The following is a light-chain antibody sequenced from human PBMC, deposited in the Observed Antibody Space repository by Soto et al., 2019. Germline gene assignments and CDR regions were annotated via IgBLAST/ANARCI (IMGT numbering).Light chain of an antibody. CDR2: GAS. CDR1: QSVTSNY. V-gene: IGKV3-20*01. CDR3: QHYASSPTT. Sequence: IVLTKSASTLSLSPGERATLSCGASQSVTSNYLAWYQQKPGQAPRLLIIGASIRVGGISNRFSGSGSGAYFTLTSGMLEPEVVTVYCYQHYASSPTTFGQGTKVDIK. J-gene: IGKJ1*01.